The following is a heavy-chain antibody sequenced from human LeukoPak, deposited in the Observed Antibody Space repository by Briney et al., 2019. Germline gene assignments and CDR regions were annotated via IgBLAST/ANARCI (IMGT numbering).Heavy chain of an antibody. CDR3: ARGVERIDY. D-gene: IGHD1-1*01. V-gene: IGHV6-1*01. Sequence: SQTLSLTCAISGDSVSSNSAAWNWVRQSPERGLEWLGRTFYRSKWYNEYAVSVKGRITINPDTSKNQFSLQVISVTPDDTAVYYCARGVERIDYWGQGTLVTVSS. J-gene: IGHJ4*02. CDR1: GDSVSSNSAA. CDR2: TFYRSKWYN.